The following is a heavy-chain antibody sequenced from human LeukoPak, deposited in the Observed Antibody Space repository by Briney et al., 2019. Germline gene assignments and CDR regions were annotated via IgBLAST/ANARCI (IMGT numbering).Heavy chain of an antibody. D-gene: IGHD5-12*01. J-gene: IGHJ4*02. CDR3: AKEDGGYDQVYFDY. CDR1: GLTFSSYW. V-gene: IGHV3-7*01. CDR2: IKQDGSEK. Sequence: GGSLRLSCAASGLTFSSYWMSWVRQAPGKGLEWVANIKQDGSEKYYVDSVKGRFTISRDNAKNSLYLQMNSLRAEDTAVYYSAKEDGGYDQVYFDYWGQGTLVTVSS.